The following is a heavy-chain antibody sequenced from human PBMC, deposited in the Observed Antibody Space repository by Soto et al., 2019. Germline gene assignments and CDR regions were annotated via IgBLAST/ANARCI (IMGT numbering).Heavy chain of an antibody. J-gene: IGHJ4*02. D-gene: IGHD5-18*01. Sequence: TLSLTCSVSGDSISSGGYYWRWIRQHPGKGLEWIGYIYYSGSTYYNPSLKSRVTISVDTSKNQFSLKLSSVTAADTAVYYCASTGDTFDYWGQGTLVTV. CDR3: ASTGDTFDY. V-gene: IGHV4-31*03. CDR2: IYYSGST. CDR1: GDSISSGGYY.